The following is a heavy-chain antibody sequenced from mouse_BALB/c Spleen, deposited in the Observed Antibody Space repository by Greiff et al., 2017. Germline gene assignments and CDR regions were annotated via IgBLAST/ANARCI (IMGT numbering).Heavy chain of an antibody. CDR2: IDPANGNT. Sequence: EVQLQQPGAELVKPGASVKLSCTASGFNIKDTYMHWVKQRPEQGLEWIGRIDPANGNTKYDPKFQGKATITADTSSNTAYLQLSSLTSEDTAVYYCASLYADYFDYWGQGTTLTVSS. J-gene: IGHJ2*01. D-gene: IGHD1-1*01. CDR3: ASLYADYFDY. CDR1: GFNIKDTY. V-gene: IGHV14-3*02.